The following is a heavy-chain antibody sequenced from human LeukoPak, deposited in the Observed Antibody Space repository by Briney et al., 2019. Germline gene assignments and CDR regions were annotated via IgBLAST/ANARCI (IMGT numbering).Heavy chain of an antibody. D-gene: IGHD5-12*01. CDR2: ISYDGRNK. J-gene: IGHJ5*02. Sequence: EGSLRLSCAASGFTLSNYGMHWVRQAPGKGLEWVAVISYDGRNKFYGDSVKGRFTISRDNSKNTLDLQMSSLRPEDTAVYYCAKYGESSGYDLGSWGQGTLVSVSS. CDR1: GFTLSNYG. V-gene: IGHV3-30*18. CDR3: AKYGESSGYDLGS.